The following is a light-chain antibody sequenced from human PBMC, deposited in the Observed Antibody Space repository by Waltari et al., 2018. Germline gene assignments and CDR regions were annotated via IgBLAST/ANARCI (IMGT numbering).Light chain of an antibody. Sequence: DIVMTQSPDSLAVSLGERATINCKSIQSVFSSTYNQNYFAWYQQKPGQPPELLIYWASTRESGVPDRFSGSGSGTDFTLTISRLQAEDVAFYYCQQYYSSPWTFGQGTKVEVK. V-gene: IGKV4-1*01. J-gene: IGKJ1*01. CDR2: WAS. CDR3: QQYYSSPWT. CDR1: QSVFSSTYNQNY.